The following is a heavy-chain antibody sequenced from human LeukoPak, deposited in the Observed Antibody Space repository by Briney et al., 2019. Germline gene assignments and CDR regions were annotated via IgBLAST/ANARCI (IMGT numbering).Heavy chain of an antibody. J-gene: IGHJ4*02. Sequence: GGSLRLSCAGSGFXFSGTWLNWVRQAPGQGLEWVGRINTRTDGATTTYAAPVKGRFTISRDDSKSTLYLEMNSLKTEDTAVYYCTTEFWYYFNNWGQGTLVTVSS. D-gene: IGHD3-3*01. V-gene: IGHV3-15*01. CDR1: GFXFSGTW. CDR3: TTEFWYYFNN. CDR2: INTRTDGATT.